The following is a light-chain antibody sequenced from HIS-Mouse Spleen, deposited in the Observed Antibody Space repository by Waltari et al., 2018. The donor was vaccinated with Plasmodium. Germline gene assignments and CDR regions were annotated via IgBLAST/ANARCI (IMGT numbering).Light chain of an antibody. CDR2: EDS. CDR3: YSTDSSGNHRV. V-gene: IGLV3-10*01. CDR1: ALPKNY. Sequence: SYELPQPPSVSVSPGQTARIPCSGDALPKNYAYWYQQKSGQAPVLVIYEDSKRPSGIPERFSGSSSGTMATLTISGAQVEDEADYYCYSTDSSGNHRVFGGGTKLTVL. J-gene: IGLJ3*02.